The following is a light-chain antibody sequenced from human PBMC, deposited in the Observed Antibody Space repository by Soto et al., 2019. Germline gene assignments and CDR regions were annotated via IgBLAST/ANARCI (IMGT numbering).Light chain of an antibody. CDR3: QQYGSSPPIT. V-gene: IGKV3-20*01. Sequence: IVMTQSPVTLSFSPGETATLSCRASQSVSSSSLAWYQHKPGQAPRLLIYDASSRATGIPDRFSGSGSGTDFTLTISRLEPEDFGVYYCQQYGSSPPITFGQGTRLEIK. CDR1: QSVSSSS. CDR2: DAS. J-gene: IGKJ5*01.